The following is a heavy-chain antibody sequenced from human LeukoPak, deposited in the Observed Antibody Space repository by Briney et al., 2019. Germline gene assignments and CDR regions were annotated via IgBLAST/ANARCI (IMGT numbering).Heavy chain of an antibody. CDR1: GLTFGDYA. V-gene: IGHV3-49*04. CDR3: TRKGGPTLDY. D-gene: IGHD3-16*01. J-gene: IGHJ4*02. Sequence: GGSLRLSCTASGLTFGDYAMSWVRQAPGKGLEWVGFIRSKAYGGTTEYAASVKGRFTISRDDSKSIAYLQMNSLKTEDTDVYYCTRKGGPTLDYWGQGTLVTVSS. CDR2: IRSKAYGGTT.